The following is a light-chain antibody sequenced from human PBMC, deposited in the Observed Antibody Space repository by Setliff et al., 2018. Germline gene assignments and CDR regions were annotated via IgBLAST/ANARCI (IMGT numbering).Light chain of an antibody. CDR3: SFAYSGVGL. CDR1: TGAVTNGLY. J-gene: IGLJ2*01. Sequence: AVVTHEPSLTVSPGGTVTLTCASSTGAVTNGLYPYWFQQKPGQAPRTLIYDTNIRLSWTPARFSGSLLGGKAALTLSDAQPEDEADYFCSFAYSGVGLFGGGTKVTVL. V-gene: IGLV7-46*01. CDR2: DTN.